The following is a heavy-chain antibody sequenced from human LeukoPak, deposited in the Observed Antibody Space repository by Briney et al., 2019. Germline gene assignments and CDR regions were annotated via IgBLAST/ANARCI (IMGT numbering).Heavy chain of an antibody. CDR3: ARTYCSGGSCYSLFDY. CDR2: INPNSGGT. D-gene: IGHD2-15*01. J-gene: IGHJ4*02. V-gene: IGHV1-2*02. CDR1: GYTFTGYY. Sequence: ASVKVSCKASGYTFTGYYMHWVRQAPGQGLEWMGWINPNSGGTNYAQKFQGRVTMTRDTSISTAYMELSTLRSDDTAVYYCARTYCSGGSCYSLFDYWGQGTLVTVSS.